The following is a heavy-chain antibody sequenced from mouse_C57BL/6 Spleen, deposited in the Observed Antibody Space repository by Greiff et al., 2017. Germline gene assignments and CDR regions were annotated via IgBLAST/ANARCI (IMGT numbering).Heavy chain of an antibody. V-gene: IGHV5-4*03. CDR2: ISDGGSYT. Sequence: EVKLMESGGGLVKPGGSLKLSCAASGFTFSSYAMSWVRQTPEKRLEWVATISDGGSYTYYPDNVKGRFTISRDNAKNNLYLQMSHLKSEDTAMYYCARGRDGSSYVWFAYWGQGTLVTVSA. CDR3: ARGRDGSSYVWFAY. D-gene: IGHD1-1*01. J-gene: IGHJ3*01. CDR1: GFTFSSYA.